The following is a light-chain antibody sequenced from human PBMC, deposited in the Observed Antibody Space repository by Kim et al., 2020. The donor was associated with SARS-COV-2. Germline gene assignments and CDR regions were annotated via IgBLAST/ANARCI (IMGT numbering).Light chain of an antibody. CDR1: SLRSYY. CDR2: GKN. J-gene: IGLJ2*01. CDR3: NSRDSSANHLV. Sequence: SSELTQDPAVSVALGQTVRITCQGDSLRSYYASWYQQKPGQAPVLVIYGKNNRPSGIPDRFSGSSSGNTASLTITGAQAEDEADYYCNSRDSSANHLVFGGGTQVTVL. V-gene: IGLV3-19*01.